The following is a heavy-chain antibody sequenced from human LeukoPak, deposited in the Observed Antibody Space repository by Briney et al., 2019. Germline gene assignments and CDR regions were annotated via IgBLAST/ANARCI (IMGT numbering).Heavy chain of an antibody. V-gene: IGHV3-13*01. D-gene: IGHD5-18*01. CDR1: GLTLRGHD. CDR2: VSSGHHA. J-gene: IGHJ4*02. Sequence: PGGSLRLSCTASGLTLRGHDMHWVRQTTGEGLEWVAAVSSGHHAFYAGSVKGRFTVSREDAKNSLYLQMNSLRAGDTAVYYCVREARGYHYTYFDYWGQGSLVTVSS. CDR3: VREARGYHYTYFDY.